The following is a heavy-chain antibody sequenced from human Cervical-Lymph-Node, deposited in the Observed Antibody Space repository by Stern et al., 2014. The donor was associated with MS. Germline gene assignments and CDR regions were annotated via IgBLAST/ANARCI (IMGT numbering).Heavy chain of an antibody. D-gene: IGHD2-2*01. J-gene: IGHJ4*02. Sequence: QMQLVQSGAEVKKPGASVKVSCKASGYTFTSYYMHWVRQAPGQGLEWMGIINPSGGSTSYAQKFQGRVTMTRDTSTSTVYMELSSLRSEDTAVYYCARGDIVVVPAALLCGYFDYWGQGTLVTVSS. CDR1: GYTFTSYY. CDR2: INPSGGST. V-gene: IGHV1-46*01. CDR3: ARGDIVVVPAALLCGYFDY.